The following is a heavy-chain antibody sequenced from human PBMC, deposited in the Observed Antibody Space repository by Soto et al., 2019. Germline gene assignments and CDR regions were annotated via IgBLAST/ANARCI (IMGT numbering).Heavy chain of an antibody. D-gene: IGHD6-13*01. V-gene: IGHV4-30-2*01. CDR2: IYHSGST. J-gene: IGHJ6*02. CDR1: CGPINSGGYS. CDR3: ARGGYLNGMDV. Sequence: SETLSLTCAVSCGPINSGGYSWSWIRQPPGKGLEWIGYIYHSGSTYKNPSLKSRVTISVDTSKNQFSLKLTSVTAADTAVYYCARGGYLNGMDVWGQGTTVTVSS.